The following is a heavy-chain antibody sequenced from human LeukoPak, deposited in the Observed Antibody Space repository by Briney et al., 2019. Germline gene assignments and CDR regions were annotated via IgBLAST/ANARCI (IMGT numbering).Heavy chain of an antibody. CDR2: IYHSGST. CDR1: GYSISSGYY. J-gene: IGHJ4*02. CDR3: ARDRDSIQDY. V-gene: IGHV4-38-2*02. Sequence: SETLSLTCTVSGYSISSGYYWGWIRQPPGKGLEWIGSIYHSGSTYYNPSLKSRVTTSVDTSKNQFSLKLSSVTAADTAVYYCARDRDSIQDYWGQGTLVTVSS. D-gene: IGHD2-21*01.